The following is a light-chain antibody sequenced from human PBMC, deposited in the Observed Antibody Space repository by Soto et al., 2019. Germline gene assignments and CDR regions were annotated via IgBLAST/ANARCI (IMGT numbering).Light chain of an antibody. J-gene: IGLJ3*02. Sequence: QSVLTQPPSVSAAPGQKVTISCSGSSSNIGNNYVYWYQQLPGTAPKLLIYDNNKRPSGIPDRFSGSKSGTSATLGITGLQTGDEADYYCGTWHSSLRAHWVFGGGTKLTVL. CDR2: DNN. V-gene: IGLV1-51*01. CDR1: SSNIGNNY. CDR3: GTWHSSLRAHWV.